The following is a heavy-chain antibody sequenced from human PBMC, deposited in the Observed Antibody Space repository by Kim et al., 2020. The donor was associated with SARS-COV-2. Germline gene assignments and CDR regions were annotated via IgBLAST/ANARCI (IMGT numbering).Heavy chain of an antibody. J-gene: IGHJ2*01. CDR1: GASISTYH. CDR2: ISNSGST. V-gene: IGHV4-59*08. CDR3: ARRGWYSAI. D-gene: IGHD2-15*01. Sequence: SETLSLTCTVSGASISTYHWSWIRQPPGKGLEWIGYISNSGSTHYNPSLRSRVTISVDTSKNQFSLMLTSVTAADTAVYYCARRGWYSAIWGRGTLVTASS.